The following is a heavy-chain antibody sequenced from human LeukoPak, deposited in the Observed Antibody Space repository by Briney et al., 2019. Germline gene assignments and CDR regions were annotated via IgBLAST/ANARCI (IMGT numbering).Heavy chain of an antibody. CDR1: GFTFSSYG. V-gene: IGHV3-23*01. Sequence: GGTLRLSCAASGFTFSSYGMSWVRQAPGKGLEWVSTISGSGGSTYYADSVKGRFTISRDNSKNTLYLQVNSLRAEDTAAYYCAKRYYYDSSGYYVYWGQGTLVTVSS. D-gene: IGHD3-22*01. J-gene: IGHJ4*02. CDR3: AKRYYYDSSGYYVY. CDR2: ISGSGGST.